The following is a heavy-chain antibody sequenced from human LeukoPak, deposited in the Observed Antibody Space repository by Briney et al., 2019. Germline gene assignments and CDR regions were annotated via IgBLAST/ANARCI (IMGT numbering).Heavy chain of an antibody. CDR2: INPSGGST. J-gene: IGHJ4*02. V-gene: IGHV1-46*01. CDR3: ARKSRGSGWPRDY. CDR1: GYTFTSYY. D-gene: IGHD6-19*01. Sequence: GASVKVSCKASGYTFTSYYMHWVRQAPGQGLEWMGIINPSGGSTSYAQKFQGRVTMTRNTSISTAYMELSSLRSEDTAVYYCARKSRGSGWPRDYWGQGTLVTVSS.